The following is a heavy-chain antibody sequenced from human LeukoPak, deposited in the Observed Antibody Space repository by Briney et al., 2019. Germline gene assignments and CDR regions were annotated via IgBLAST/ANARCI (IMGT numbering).Heavy chain of an antibody. V-gene: IGHV1-18*01. Sequence: ASVKVSCXASGYTFTIYGISWVRQAPGQGLEWMGWVSAYNGNTNYAQKLQGRVTMTTDTSTSTPYMELRSLRSDDTAVYYCAIGKAAAGTGYYYYYMDVWGKGTTVTVSS. J-gene: IGHJ6*03. CDR3: AIGKAAAGTGYYYYYMDV. CDR2: VSAYNGNT. D-gene: IGHD6-13*01. CDR1: GYTFTIYG.